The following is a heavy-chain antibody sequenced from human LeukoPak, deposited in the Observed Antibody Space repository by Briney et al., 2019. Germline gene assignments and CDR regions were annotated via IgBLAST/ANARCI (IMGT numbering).Heavy chain of an antibody. CDR2: VYGGAHT. J-gene: IGHJ1*01. CDR1: GDSAGSGPNY. V-gene: IGHV4-30-2*06. D-gene: IGHD6-25*01. Sequence: PSEILSLTCTVSGDSAGSGPNYWSWIRQSPMKGLEWIGWVYGGAHTYHNPSLLGRATISLDKSKNQFSLTLTSVTAADTAVYYCAEATGEAAAARHWGPGTLVTVSS. CDR3: AEATGEAAAARH.